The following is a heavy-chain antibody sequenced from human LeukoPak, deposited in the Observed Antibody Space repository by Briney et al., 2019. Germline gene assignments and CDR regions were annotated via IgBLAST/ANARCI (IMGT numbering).Heavy chain of an antibody. V-gene: IGHV4-39*01. J-gene: IGHJ4*02. CDR1: GGSISSSRYY. D-gene: IGHD1-1*01. CDR3: ARHFGNGVYVDY. Sequence: PSETLSLTCTASGGSISSSRYYWGRLRQPPGKGLEWLGSIYYSGSTYSNPSLKSRVTISVDTSKNQFSLKLSSVTGADTAVYYCARHFGNGVYVDYWGQGTLITVSS. CDR2: IYYSGST.